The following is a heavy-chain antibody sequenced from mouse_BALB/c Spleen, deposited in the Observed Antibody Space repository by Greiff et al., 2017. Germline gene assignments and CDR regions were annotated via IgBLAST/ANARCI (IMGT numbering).Heavy chain of an antibody. J-gene: IGHJ1*01. Sequence: DVHLVESGGGLVQPKGSLKLSCAASGFTFNTYAMNWVRQAPGKGLEWVARIRSKSNNYATYYADSVKDRFTISRDDSQSMLYLQMNNLKTEDTAMYYCVRNGNYPYWYFDVWGAGTTVTVSS. D-gene: IGHD2-1*01. V-gene: IGHV10-1*02. CDR1: GFTFNTYA. CDR3: VRNGNYPYWYFDV. CDR2: IRSKSNNYAT.